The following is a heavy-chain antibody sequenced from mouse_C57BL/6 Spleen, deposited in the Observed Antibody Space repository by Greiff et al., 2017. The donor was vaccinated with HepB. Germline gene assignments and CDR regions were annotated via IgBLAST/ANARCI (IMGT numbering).Heavy chain of an antibody. CDR1: GFNIKDDY. CDR2: IDPENGDT. Sequence: EVQLQQSGAELVRPGASVKLSCTASGFNIKDDYMHWVKQRPEQGLEWIGWIDPENGDTEYASKFQGKATITADTSSNTAYLQLSSLTSEDTAVYYCTTGSSGSLYAMDYWGQGTSVTVSS. CDR3: TTGSSGSLYAMDY. J-gene: IGHJ4*01. D-gene: IGHD3-2*02. V-gene: IGHV14-4*01.